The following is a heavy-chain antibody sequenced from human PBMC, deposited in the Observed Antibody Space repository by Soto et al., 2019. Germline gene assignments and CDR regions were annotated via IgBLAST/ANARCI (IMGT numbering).Heavy chain of an antibody. D-gene: IGHD2-2*01. Sequence: ASVKVSCKASGGTFSSYAISWVRRAPGQGLEWMGGIIPIFGTANYAQKFQGRVTITADESTSTAYMELSSLRSEDTAVYYCASGYCSSTSCYERYYFDYWGQGTLVTVSS. CDR3: ASGYCSSTSCYERYYFDY. CDR1: GGTFSSYA. V-gene: IGHV1-69*13. J-gene: IGHJ4*02. CDR2: IIPIFGTA.